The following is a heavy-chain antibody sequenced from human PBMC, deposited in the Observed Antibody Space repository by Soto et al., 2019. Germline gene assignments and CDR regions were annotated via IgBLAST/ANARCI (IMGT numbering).Heavy chain of an antibody. J-gene: IGHJ4*02. V-gene: IGHV3-48*03. D-gene: IGHD2-15*01. CDR3: ARARSRPAYFDY. CDR2: ISSSGSTI. Sequence: GGSLRLSCAASGFTFSSYEMNWVRQAPGKGLEWVSYISSSGSTIYYADSVKGRFTISRDNAKNSLYLQMNSLRAEDTAVYYCARARSRPAYFDYWGQGTLVTVSS. CDR1: GFTFSSYE.